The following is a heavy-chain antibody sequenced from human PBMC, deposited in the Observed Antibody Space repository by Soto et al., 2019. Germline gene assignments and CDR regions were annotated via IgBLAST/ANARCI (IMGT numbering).Heavy chain of an antibody. CDR1: GYTFTSSY. V-gene: IGHV1-46*01. D-gene: IGHD2-2*01. CDR2: IDPSGGST. CDR3: ACSTSSQAGYYYYYMDV. Sequence: ASVKVSCKASGYTFTSSYMHWVRQAPGQGLEWMGMIDPSGGSTSYAQKFQGRVTMTRDTSTSTVYMELRSLRSEDTALYYCACSTSSQAGYYYYYMDVWGKGTTVTVSS. J-gene: IGHJ6*03.